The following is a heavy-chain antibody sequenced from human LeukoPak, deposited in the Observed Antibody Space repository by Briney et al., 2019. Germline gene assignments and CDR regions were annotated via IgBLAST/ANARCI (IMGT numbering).Heavy chain of an antibody. CDR3: ASVAGQYYFDY. Sequence: EASVKVSCKASGGTFSSYAISWVRQAPGQGLEWMGRIIPILGIANYAQKFQGRVTITADKSTSTAYMELSSLRSGDTAVYYCASVAGQYYFDYWGQGTLVTVSS. V-gene: IGHV1-69*04. J-gene: IGHJ4*02. CDR1: GGTFSSYA. CDR2: IIPILGIA. D-gene: IGHD6-19*01.